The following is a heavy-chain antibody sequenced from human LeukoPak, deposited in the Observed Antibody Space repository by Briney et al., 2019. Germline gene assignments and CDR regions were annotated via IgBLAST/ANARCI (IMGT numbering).Heavy chain of an antibody. CDR3: ARENRGGTSISSHIYYFDY. CDR2: INPNSGGT. V-gene: IGHV1-2*02. D-gene: IGHD1-14*01. J-gene: IGHJ4*02. Sequence: ASVKVSCKASGYTXTSYGISRVRQAPGQGLEWMAWINPNSGGTNFAQKFQGRVTMTRDTSISAAYMELSRLRSDDTAVYYCARENRGGTSISSHIYYFDYWGQGTLVTVSS. CDR1: GYTXTSYG.